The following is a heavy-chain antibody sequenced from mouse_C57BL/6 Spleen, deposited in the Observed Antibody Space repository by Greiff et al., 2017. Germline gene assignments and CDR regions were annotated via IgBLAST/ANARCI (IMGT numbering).Heavy chain of an antibody. J-gene: IGHJ3*01. D-gene: IGHD2-1*01. Sequence: QVQLQQPGPGLVQPSQSLSITCTASGFSLTSYGVHWVRQSPGKGLEWLGVIWRGGSTDYNAAFMSRLSIPKDNSKSQVIFKMNSVQADDTAIYYGAKTDGNYEKPWFAYWGQGTLVTVSA. CDR2: IWRGGST. CDR1: GFSLTSYG. CDR3: AKTDGNYEKPWFAY. V-gene: IGHV2-5*01.